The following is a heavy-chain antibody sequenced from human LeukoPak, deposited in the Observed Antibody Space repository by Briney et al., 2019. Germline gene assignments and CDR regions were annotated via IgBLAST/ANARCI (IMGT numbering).Heavy chain of an antibody. CDR3: ASSFTFGGVIAPADH. J-gene: IGHJ4*02. D-gene: IGHD3-16*02. Sequence: ASVKVSCKASGYTFTSNGISWVRQAPGQGLEWMGWISAYNGNTNYAQKLQGRVTMTTDTSTSTAYMELRSLRSDDTAVYYCASSFTFGGVIAPADHWGQGTLVTVSS. CDR1: GYTFTSNG. V-gene: IGHV1-18*01. CDR2: ISAYNGNT.